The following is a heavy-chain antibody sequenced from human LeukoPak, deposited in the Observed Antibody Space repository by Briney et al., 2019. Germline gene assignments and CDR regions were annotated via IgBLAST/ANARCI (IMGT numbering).Heavy chain of an antibody. J-gene: IGHJ4*02. V-gene: IGHV4-31*03. CDR3: ARDSITIFGVVL. D-gene: IGHD3-3*01. CDR2: IYYSGST. CDR1: GGSISSGGYY. Sequence: SQTLSLTCTVSGGSISSGGYYWSWIRQHPGKGLEWIGYIYYSGSTYYNPSLKSRVTISVDTSKNQFSLKLNSVTAADTAVYYCARDSITIFGVVLWGQGTLVTVSS.